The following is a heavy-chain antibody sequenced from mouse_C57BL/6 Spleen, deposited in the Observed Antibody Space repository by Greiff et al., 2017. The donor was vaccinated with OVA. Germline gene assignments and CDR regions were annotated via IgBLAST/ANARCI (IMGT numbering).Heavy chain of an antibody. CDR1: GFTFSDYY. Sequence: EVQRVESEGGLVQPGSSMKLSCTASGFTFSDYYMAWVRQVPEKGLEWVANINYDGSSTYYLDSLKSRFIISRDNAKNILYLQMSSLKSEDTATYYYAGEVNWGHYFDYWGQGTTLTVSS. CDR2: INYDGSST. CDR3: AGEVNWGHYFDY. J-gene: IGHJ2*01. D-gene: IGHD4-1*01. V-gene: IGHV5-16*01.